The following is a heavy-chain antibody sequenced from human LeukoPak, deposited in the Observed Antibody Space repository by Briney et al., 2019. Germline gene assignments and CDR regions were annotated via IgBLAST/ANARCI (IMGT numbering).Heavy chain of an antibody. V-gene: IGHV4-59*01. CDR1: GGSISSYY. D-gene: IGHD3-10*01. Sequence: SQTLSLTCTVSGGSISSYYWSWIRQPPGKRLEWIGYIYYSGNTNYNPSLKSRVAISIDTSKNQFSLRLSSVTAADTAVYYCARVGDGNFDYWGQGTLVTVSS. CDR2: IYYSGNT. CDR3: ARVGDGNFDY. J-gene: IGHJ4*02.